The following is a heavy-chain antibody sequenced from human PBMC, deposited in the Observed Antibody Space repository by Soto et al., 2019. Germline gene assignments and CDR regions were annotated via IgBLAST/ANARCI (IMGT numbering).Heavy chain of an antibody. J-gene: IGHJ6*02. CDR2: IIPMFGT. CDR3: ARPNSYGVTFHYYYGMDV. D-gene: IGHD3-10*01. Sequence: QVQLVQSGAEVKRPGSSVKVSCEASGGTFNNYDITWVRQAPGQGLEWMGGIIPMFGTNYAQKFQDRVTIAADESTGTAYMKRSGLRSEDTAVYFCARPNSYGVTFHYYYGMDVWGQGTTVTVSS. CDR1: GGTFNNYD. V-gene: IGHV1-69*01.